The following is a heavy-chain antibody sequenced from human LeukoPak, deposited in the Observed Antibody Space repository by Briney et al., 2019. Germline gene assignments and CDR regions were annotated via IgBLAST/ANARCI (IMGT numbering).Heavy chain of an antibody. V-gene: IGHV3-21*01. Sequence: PGGSLRLSCAASGFTFSSYSMNWFRQAPEKGLEWVSSISSSSSYIYYADSVKGRFTISRDNAKNSLYLQMNSLRAEDTAVYYCARVLEMATMGGAFDIWGQGTMVTVSS. D-gene: IGHD5-24*01. CDR3: ARVLEMATMGGAFDI. CDR1: GFTFSSYS. CDR2: ISSSSSYI. J-gene: IGHJ3*02.